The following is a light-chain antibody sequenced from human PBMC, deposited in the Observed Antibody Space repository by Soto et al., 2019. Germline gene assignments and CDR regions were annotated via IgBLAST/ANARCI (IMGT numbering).Light chain of an antibody. CDR2: KGS. V-gene: IGKV1-12*01. CDR1: QGISSW. CDR3: HQASSFPLT. J-gene: IGKJ4*01. Sequence: DIQMPQSPSSVSASVGDTVTITCRASQGISSWLAWYQQRPGKAPDLLIYKGSTSQTGVPSRFSGSGSGTDFTLTISNLQPEDFATYFCHQASSFPLTFGGGTKGEVK.